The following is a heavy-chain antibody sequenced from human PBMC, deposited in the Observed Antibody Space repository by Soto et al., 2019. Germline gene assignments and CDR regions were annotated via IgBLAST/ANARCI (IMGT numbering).Heavy chain of an antibody. D-gene: IGHD6-19*01. CDR3: AKDRKSGSGWYWDY. CDR2: ISGSGTST. V-gene: IGHV3-23*01. CDR1: GFTFYNLA. J-gene: IGHJ4*02. Sequence: GGSMRLSCAASGFTFYNLAMSWVRQKPGKGLEWVSAISGSGTSTYDADSVKGRFSISRDNSKNTLYLQMNSLRAEDTAVYYCAKDRKSGSGWYWDYWGQGTLVTVSS.